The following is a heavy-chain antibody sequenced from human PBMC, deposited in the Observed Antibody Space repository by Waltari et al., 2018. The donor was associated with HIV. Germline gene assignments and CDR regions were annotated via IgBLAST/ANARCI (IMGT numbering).Heavy chain of an antibody. V-gene: IGHV3-21*01. D-gene: IGHD5-12*01. CDR3: ARDEAEMATLTAFDI. CDR2: ISSGSVYI. Sequence: VQLVESGGGLVTPGGSLRLSCAASRFTFSSHSMHWVRQAPGKGLDWVSSISSGSVYIYYANSVKGRFTISRDNAKNSLYLQMNSLRAEDTAVYYCARDEAEMATLTAFDIWGQGTMVTVSS. J-gene: IGHJ3*02. CDR1: RFTFSSHS.